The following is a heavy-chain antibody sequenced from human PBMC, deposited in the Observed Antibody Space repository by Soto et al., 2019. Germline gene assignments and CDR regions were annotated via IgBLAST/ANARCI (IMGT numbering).Heavy chain of an antibody. Sequence: QVQLVQSGAEVKKPGASVKVSCKASGYTFTSYGIIWVRQAPGQGLEWMGWISAYNGNTNYAQKLQGRVTMTTDTTTSTAYMELRSMRSDDTAVYYCSGEYYYDSGPCYWGQGTLVTVSS. CDR3: SGEYYYDSGPCY. D-gene: IGHD3-10*01. J-gene: IGHJ4*02. V-gene: IGHV1-18*01. CDR2: ISAYNGNT. CDR1: GYTFTSYG.